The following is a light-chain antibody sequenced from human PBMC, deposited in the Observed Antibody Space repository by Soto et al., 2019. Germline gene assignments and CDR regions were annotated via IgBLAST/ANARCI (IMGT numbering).Light chain of an antibody. Sequence: QSVLTQPPSASGTPGQRVTISCSGSSSNIGSNYVYWYQQLPGTVPHLLLYMNSERPSGVPDRFSGSKSGTSASLAISGLRSEDEADYYCSAWADSLSGVVFGGGTKLTVL. V-gene: IGLV1-47*01. CDR2: MNS. CDR1: SSNIGSNY. J-gene: IGLJ2*01. CDR3: SAWADSLSGVV.